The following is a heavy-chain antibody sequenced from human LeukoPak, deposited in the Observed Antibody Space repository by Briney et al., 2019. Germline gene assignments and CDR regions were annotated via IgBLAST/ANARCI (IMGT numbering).Heavy chain of an antibody. J-gene: IGHJ3*02. D-gene: IGHD4-17*01. Sequence: SGGSLRLSCAASGFTFSDYYMSWIRQAPGKGLEWVSYISSSGSTIYYADSVKGRFTISRDNAKNSLYLQMNSLRAEDTAVYYCARANDYGEAFDIWGQGTMVTVSS. CDR1: GFTFSDYY. CDR3: ARANDYGEAFDI. CDR2: ISSSGSTI. V-gene: IGHV3-11*04.